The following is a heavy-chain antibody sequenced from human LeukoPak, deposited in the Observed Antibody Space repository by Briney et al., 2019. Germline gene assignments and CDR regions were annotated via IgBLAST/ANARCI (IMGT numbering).Heavy chain of an antibody. CDR1: GFTFSGSA. CDR2: IRSKADNYAT. D-gene: IGHD6-19*01. V-gene: IGHV3-73*01. J-gene: IGHJ4*02. CDR3: TRLTTVAASDFDY. Sequence: GGSLRLSCAASGFTFSGSAIHWVRQASGKGLECVGRIRSKADNYATEYVASVKGRFIISRDDSKNTTFLQMNSLKTEDTAVYYCTRLTTVAASDFDYWGQRTQVTVSA.